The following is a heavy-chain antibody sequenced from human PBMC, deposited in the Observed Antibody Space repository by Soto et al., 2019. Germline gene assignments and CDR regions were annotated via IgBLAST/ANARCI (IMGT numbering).Heavy chain of an antibody. D-gene: IGHD3-3*01. CDR3: AQTVTIFGVVTPNWFDP. V-gene: IGHV4-39*07. J-gene: IGHJ5*02. CDR2: IYYSGST. Sequence: SETLSLTCTVSGGSISSSSYYWGWIRQPPGKGLEWIGSIYYSGSTYYNPSLKSRVTISVDTSKNQFSLKLSSVTAADTAVYYCAQTVTIFGVVTPNWFDPWGQGTLVTV. CDR1: GGSISSSSYY.